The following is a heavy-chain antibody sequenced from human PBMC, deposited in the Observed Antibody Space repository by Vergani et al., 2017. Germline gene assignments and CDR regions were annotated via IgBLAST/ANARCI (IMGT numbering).Heavy chain of an antibody. J-gene: IGHJ4*02. CDR2: IKSKTDGGTV. CDR3: TRPNYYDSSGYTRFDY. V-gene: IGHV3-15*01. Sequence: EVQLVESGGGLVQPGGSLRLSCAASGFTFSSYWMSWVRQAPGKGLEWVGRIKSKTDGGTVDYAAPVKGRFTISRDDSKNTLYLQMNSLKTEDTAVYYCTRPNYYDSSGYTRFDYWGQGTLVTVSS. CDR1: GFTFSSYW. D-gene: IGHD3-22*01.